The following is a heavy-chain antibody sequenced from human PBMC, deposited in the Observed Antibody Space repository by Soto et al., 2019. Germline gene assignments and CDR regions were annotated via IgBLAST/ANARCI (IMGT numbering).Heavy chain of an antibody. Sequence: GGSLRLSCAASGFTFSSYGMHWVRQAPGKGLEWVAVISYDGSNKYYADSVKGRFTISRDNSKNTLYLQMNSLRAEDTAVYYCAKDLDSYGYRGPYYYYGMDVWGQGTTVTVSS. CDR2: ISYDGSNK. V-gene: IGHV3-30*18. D-gene: IGHD5-18*01. J-gene: IGHJ6*02. CDR3: AKDLDSYGYRGPYYYYGMDV. CDR1: GFTFSSYG.